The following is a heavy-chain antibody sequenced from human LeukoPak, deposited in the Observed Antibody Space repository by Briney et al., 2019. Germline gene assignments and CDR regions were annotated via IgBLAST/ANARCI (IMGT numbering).Heavy chain of an antibody. CDR2: IYSGGST. D-gene: IGHD6-13*01. J-gene: IGHJ6*02. CDR3: ARAFPAGYSSSWYNYYYGMDV. Sequence: GGSLRLSCAASGFTVSSNYMSWVRQAPGKGLEWVSVIYSGGSTYYADSVKGRFTISRGNSKSTLYLQMNSLRAEDTAVYYCARAFPAGYSSSWYNYYYGMDVWGQGTTVTVSS. CDR1: GFTVSSNY. V-gene: IGHV3-66*01.